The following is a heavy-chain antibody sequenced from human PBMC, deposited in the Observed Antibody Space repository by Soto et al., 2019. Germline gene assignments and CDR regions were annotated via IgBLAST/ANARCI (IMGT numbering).Heavy chain of an antibody. Sequence: PGESLKISCKGSGYSFTSYWIGWVRQMPGKGLEWMGIIYPGDSDTRYSPSFQGQVTISADKSISTAYLQWSSLKASDTAMYYCARQVRDSSSSGYYYYYYMDVLGKGTTVTVPS. CDR2: IYPGDSDT. D-gene: IGHD6-6*01. V-gene: IGHV5-51*01. CDR3: ARQVRDSSSSGYYYYYYMDV. J-gene: IGHJ6*03. CDR1: GYSFTSYW.